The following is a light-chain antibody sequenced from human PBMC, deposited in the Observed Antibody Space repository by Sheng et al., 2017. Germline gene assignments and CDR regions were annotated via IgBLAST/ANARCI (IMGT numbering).Light chain of an antibody. V-gene: IGLV1-51*01. CDR3: GTWDRRLNADV. Sequence: QSVLTQPPSVSAAPGQKVTISCSGSSSNIGTNHVAWYQQLPGTAPRLLIYENYDRPSGISDRFSGSKSGTSATLAITGLQTGDEADYYCGTWDRRLNADVFGPGTKVIVL. CDR1: SSNIGTNH. CDR2: ENY. J-gene: IGLJ1*01.